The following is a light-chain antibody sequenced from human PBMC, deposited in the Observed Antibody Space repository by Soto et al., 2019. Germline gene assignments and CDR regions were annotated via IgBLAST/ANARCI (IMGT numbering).Light chain of an antibody. Sequence: ELVLTQSPGTLSLSPGERATLTCRASQSLSSNYLAWYQQKPGQPPRLLIYGASSRATGIPDRFSGSGSGTDFTLTSSRLEPEDFAVYYCQQYGSSCWTFGQGTKVEIK. J-gene: IGKJ1*01. V-gene: IGKV3-20*01. CDR3: QQYGSSCWT. CDR2: GAS. CDR1: QSLSSNY.